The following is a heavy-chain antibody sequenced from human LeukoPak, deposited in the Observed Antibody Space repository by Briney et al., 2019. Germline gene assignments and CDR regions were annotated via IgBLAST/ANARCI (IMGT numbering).Heavy chain of an antibody. CDR2: ITSGSTYM. CDR3: ATEVRAVQDLYY. CDR1: GFTFSSSA. J-gene: IGHJ4*02. V-gene: IGHV3-21*01. Sequence: PGGSLRLSCAVSGFTFSSSAMNWVRPAPGKGLEWVSSITSGSTYMFYADAVKGRFTISRDDAKNSLYLQMNDLRAEDTAVYYCATEVRAVQDLYYWGQGTLVTVSS. D-gene: IGHD3-10*01.